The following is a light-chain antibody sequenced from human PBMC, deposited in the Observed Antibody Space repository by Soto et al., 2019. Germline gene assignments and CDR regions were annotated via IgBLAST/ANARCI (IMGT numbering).Light chain of an antibody. J-gene: IGLJ1*01. CDR1: RSNIGAGYD. V-gene: IGLV1-40*01. CDR2: ANN. CDR3: QSYDSSLSGYV. Sequence: QPVLTQPPSVSGAPGQRVTISCTGSRSNIGAGYDVHWYQQLPGTAPKLLIYANNIRPSGVPGRFSGSKSGTSASLAITGLQAEDEADYYCQSYDSSLSGYVFGTGTKVTVL.